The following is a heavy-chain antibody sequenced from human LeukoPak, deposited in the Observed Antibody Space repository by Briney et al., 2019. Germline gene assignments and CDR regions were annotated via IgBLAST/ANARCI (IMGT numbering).Heavy chain of an antibody. CDR2: TNQDGSET. J-gene: IGHJ3*02. CDR3: ARDPVGGAFDI. CDR1: GFTFSSYS. Sequence: SGGSLRLSCAASGFTFSSYSMNWVRQAPGKGLECVAITNQDGSETFYLDSVKGRFTISRDNAEDSLYLQMNSLRAEDTAVYYCARDPVGGAFDIWGQGTMVTVSS. D-gene: IGHD3-16*01. V-gene: IGHV3-7*01.